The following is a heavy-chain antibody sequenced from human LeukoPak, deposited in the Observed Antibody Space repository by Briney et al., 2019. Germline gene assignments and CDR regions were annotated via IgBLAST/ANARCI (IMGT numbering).Heavy chain of an antibody. CDR1: GYTFTSYY. D-gene: IGHD3-10*01. Sequence: ASVKISCKASGYTFTSYYLHWVRQAPGQGLEWSARINPSDGATLYAQKLQGRVTVTGDTSTTTLYIELNSLRSDDTAMYYCTREIYTGAGSYIFWGQGTLVTVSS. J-gene: IGHJ1*01. CDR3: TREIYTGAGSYIF. CDR2: INPSDGAT. V-gene: IGHV1-46*01.